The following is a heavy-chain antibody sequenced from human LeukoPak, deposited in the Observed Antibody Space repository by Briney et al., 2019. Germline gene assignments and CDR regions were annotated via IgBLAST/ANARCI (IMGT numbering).Heavy chain of an antibody. J-gene: IGHJ4*02. V-gene: IGHV3-30*01. CDR2: ISYDGSNK. CDR1: GFTFSSYA. D-gene: IGHD5-24*01. CDR3: ARAGRRDGYNGDDY. Sequence: GGSLRLSCAASGFTFSSYAMHWVRQAPGKGLEWVAVISYDGSNKYYADSVKGRFTISRDNSENTLYLQMNSLRAEDTAVYYCARAGRRDGYNGDDYWGQGTLVTVSS.